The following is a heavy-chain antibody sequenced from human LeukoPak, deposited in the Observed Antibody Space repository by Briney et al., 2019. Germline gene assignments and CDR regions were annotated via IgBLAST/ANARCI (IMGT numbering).Heavy chain of an antibody. CDR1: GYSFTSYW. CDR2: IYPGDSDT. V-gene: IGHV5-51*01. Sequence: GESLKISCKGSGYSFTSYWIGWVRQMPGKGPEWMGIIYPGDSDTKYSPSFQGQVTISADKSISTAYLQWSSLKASDTAMYYCARTGYTSGWYVGSFDYWGQGTLVTVSS. CDR3: ARTGYTSGWYVGSFDY. J-gene: IGHJ4*02. D-gene: IGHD6-19*01.